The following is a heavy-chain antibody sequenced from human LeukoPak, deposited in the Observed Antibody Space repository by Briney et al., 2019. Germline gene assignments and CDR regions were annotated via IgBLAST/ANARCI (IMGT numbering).Heavy chain of an antibody. CDR1: GFTFTSYE. CDR3: ARLRGSGSPNYYYYGMDV. J-gene: IGHJ6*04. D-gene: IGHD3-10*01. CDR2: ISSRGSTI. V-gene: IGHV3-48*03. Sequence: GGSLRLPCGGSGFTFTSYEIDWVRQAPGKGLEWVSYISSRGSTIYYADSVKGRFTISRDNAKNSLYLQMNSLRAEDTAVYYCARLRGSGSPNYYYYGMDVWGKGTTVTVSS.